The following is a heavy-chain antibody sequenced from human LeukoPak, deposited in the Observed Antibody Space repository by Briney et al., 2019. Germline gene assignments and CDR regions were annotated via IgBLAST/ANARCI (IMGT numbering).Heavy chain of an antibody. J-gene: IGHJ6*02. CDR2: ISSSSSYI. Sequence: GGSLRLSCAASGFTFSSYSMNWVRQAPWKGLEWVSSISSSSSYIYYADSVKGRFTISRDNAKNSLYLQMNSLRAEDTAVYYCAREYYYDSSGYYYGMDVWGQGTTVTVSS. V-gene: IGHV3-21*01. CDR1: GFTFSSYS. CDR3: AREYYYDSSGYYYGMDV. D-gene: IGHD3-22*01.